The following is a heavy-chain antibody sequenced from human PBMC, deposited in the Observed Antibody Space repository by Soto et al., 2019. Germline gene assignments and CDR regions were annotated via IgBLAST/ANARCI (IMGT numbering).Heavy chain of an antibody. V-gene: IGHV3-53*04. D-gene: IGHD3-3*01. J-gene: IGHJ4*02. CDR2: IYSGGST. CDR3: ARVIITIFGVVGPFDY. CDR1: GFTVSSNY. Sequence: GGSLRLSCAASGFTVSSNYMSWVRQAPGKGLEWVSVIYSGGSTYYADSVKGRFTISRHNSKNTLYLQMNSLRAEDTAVYYCARVIITIFGVVGPFDYWGQGTLVTVSS.